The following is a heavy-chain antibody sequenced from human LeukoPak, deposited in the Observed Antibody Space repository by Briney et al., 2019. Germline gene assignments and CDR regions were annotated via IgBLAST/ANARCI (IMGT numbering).Heavy chain of an antibody. CDR2: ISSSSRYI. J-gene: IGHJ4*02. CDR3: ARDRYYYDTSGYYYVFEWFDY. D-gene: IGHD3-22*01. CDR1: GFTFSSYS. Sequence: GGSLRLSCAASGFTFSSYSMKWVRQAAGKGREWVSSISSSSRYIYYSDSVKGRFTISRDNAKNSLYLQMNSLRAEDTAVYYCARDRYYYDTSGYYYVFEWFDYCGQGTLVPVSS. V-gene: IGHV3-21*01.